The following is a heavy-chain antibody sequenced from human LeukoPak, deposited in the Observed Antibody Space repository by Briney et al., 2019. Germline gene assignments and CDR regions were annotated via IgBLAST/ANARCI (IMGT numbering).Heavy chain of an antibody. D-gene: IGHD1-1*01. J-gene: IGHJ3*02. CDR2: IYYSGNT. V-gene: IGHV4-59*08. Sequence: PSETLSLTCTVSGGSISSYYWSWIRQPPGKGLEWIGYIYYSGNTNYNPSLKSRVSISIDTSKNQFSLELSSVTAADTAVYYCAVNSTKHTFDIWGQGTMVTVSS. CDR1: GGSISSYY. CDR3: AVNSTKHTFDI.